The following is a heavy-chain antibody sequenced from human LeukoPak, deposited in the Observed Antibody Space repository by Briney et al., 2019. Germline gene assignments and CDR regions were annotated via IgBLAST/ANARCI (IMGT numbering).Heavy chain of an antibody. Sequence: PGGSLRLSCAASGFLFSQYNMAWVRQAPGEGLEWVSFITGSSGYIHYSDSVKGRFTISRDNAQSSVSLQVSSLSAEDTAVYYCVRVAGYCSSTSCQAGYFDSWGQGTQVIVSS. CDR1: GFLFSQYN. D-gene: IGHD2-2*01. CDR3: VRVAGYCSSTSCQAGYFDS. CDR2: ITGSSGYI. V-gene: IGHV3-21*01. J-gene: IGHJ4*02.